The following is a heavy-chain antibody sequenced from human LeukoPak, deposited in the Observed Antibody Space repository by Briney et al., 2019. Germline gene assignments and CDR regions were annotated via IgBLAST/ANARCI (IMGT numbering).Heavy chain of an antibody. Sequence: ASVKVSCKASGYTFTSYYMHWVRQAPGQGLEWMGIINPSGGSTSYAQKFQGRVTMTRDTSTSTVYMKPSSLRSEDTAVYYCARDLVVEKPSDYFDYWGQGTLVTVSS. CDR1: GYTFTSYY. V-gene: IGHV1-46*01. CDR2: INPSGGST. D-gene: IGHD2-21*01. CDR3: ARDLVVEKPSDYFDY. J-gene: IGHJ4*02.